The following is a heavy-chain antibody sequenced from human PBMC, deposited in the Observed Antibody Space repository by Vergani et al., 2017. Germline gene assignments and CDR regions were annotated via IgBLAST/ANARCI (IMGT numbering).Heavy chain of an antibody. Sequence: QVQLVESGGGVVQPGRSLRLSCAASGFTFNQYGMHWVRQAPGKGLEWVAVTWYDGNNKQYADSVKGRFTISRDKSKSTMYLQMNSLRDEDTATYYCVKDAGGYENFFDSWGQGTLVTVSS. CDR2: TWYDGNNK. J-gene: IGHJ4*02. CDR3: VKDAGGYENFFDS. D-gene: IGHD5-12*01. V-gene: IGHV3-33*03. CDR1: GFTFNQYG.